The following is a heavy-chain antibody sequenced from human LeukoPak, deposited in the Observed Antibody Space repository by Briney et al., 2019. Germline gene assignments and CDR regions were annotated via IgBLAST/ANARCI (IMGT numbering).Heavy chain of an antibody. J-gene: IGHJ4*02. V-gene: IGHV4-59*12. CDR3: ARDSNIARYFI. CDR1: GGSISSYY. D-gene: IGHD1-14*01. CDR2: IYYSGST. Sequence: SETLSLTCTVSGGSISSYYWSWIRQPPGKGLEWIGYIYYSGSTNYNPSLKSRVTISVDTSKNQFSLKLTSVTAADTAVYFCARDSNIARYFIWGQGTLVTVSS.